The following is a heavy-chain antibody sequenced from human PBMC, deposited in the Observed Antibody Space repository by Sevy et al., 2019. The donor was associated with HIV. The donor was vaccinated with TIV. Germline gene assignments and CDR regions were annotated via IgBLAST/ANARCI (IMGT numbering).Heavy chain of an antibody. J-gene: IGHJ4*02. V-gene: IGHV3-30*03. CDR2: ISYDGSNK. D-gene: IGHD2-15*01. CDR1: GFTFSSYG. CDR3: ATREGGYCSGGSCHVDY. Sequence: GGSLRLSCAASGFTFSSYGMHWVRQAPGKGLEWVAVISYDGSNKYYADSVKGRFTISRDNSKNTLYLQMNSLRAEDTAVYYCATREGGYCSGGSCHVDYWGQGTLVTVSS.